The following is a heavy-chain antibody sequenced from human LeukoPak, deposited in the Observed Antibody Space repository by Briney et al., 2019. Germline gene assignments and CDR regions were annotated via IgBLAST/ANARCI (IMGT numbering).Heavy chain of an antibody. J-gene: IGHJ4*02. D-gene: IGHD3-22*01. CDR3: ARPYYYSSAPPYDY. Sequence: ASVKVSCKASGYTCTSFGISWVRQAPGQGLEWMGWISAYNGNTNYAQKLQGRVTIATDTSTSTAYMELRGLRSDDTAVYYCARPYYYSSAPPYDYWGQGTLVTVSS. CDR2: ISAYNGNT. V-gene: IGHV1-18*01. CDR1: GYTCTSFG.